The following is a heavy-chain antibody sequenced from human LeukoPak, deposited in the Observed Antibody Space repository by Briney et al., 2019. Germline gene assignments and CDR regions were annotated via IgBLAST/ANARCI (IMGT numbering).Heavy chain of an antibody. CDR1: GGSISSGDYY. J-gene: IGHJ5*02. V-gene: IGHV4-30-4*08. CDR3: AAEEVAGKGGYNWVDP. Sequence: SQTLSLTCTVSGGSISSGDYYWSWIRQPPGKGLEWIGYIYYSGSTYYNPSLKSRVTISVDTSKNQFSLKLSSVTAADTAVYYCAAEEVAGKGGYNWVDPWGQGTLVTVSS. D-gene: IGHD6-19*01. CDR2: IYYSGST.